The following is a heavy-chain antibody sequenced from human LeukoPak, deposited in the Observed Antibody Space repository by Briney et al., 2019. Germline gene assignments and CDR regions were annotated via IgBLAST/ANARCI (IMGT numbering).Heavy chain of an antibody. CDR1: GFTFSSYS. J-gene: IGHJ4*02. V-gene: IGHV3-48*01. CDR2: ISSSSSTI. CDR3: ARASWVADFDY. Sequence: PGRSLRLSCAASGFTFSSYSMNWVRQAPGKGLEWVSYISSSSSTIYYADSVKGRFTISRDNAKNSLYLQMNSLRAEDTAVYYCARASWVADFDYWGQGTLVTVSS. D-gene: IGHD3-16*01.